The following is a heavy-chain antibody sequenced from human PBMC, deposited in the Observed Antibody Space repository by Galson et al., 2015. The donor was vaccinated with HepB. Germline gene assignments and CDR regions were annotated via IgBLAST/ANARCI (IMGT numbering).Heavy chain of an antibody. CDR1: GFTFSSYS. CDR2: ISSSSSYI. CDR3: ARAGGEQWETGYYYMDV. V-gene: IGHV3-21*01. J-gene: IGHJ6*03. Sequence: LRLSCAASGFTFSSYSMNWVRQAPGKGLEWVSSISSSSSYIYYADSVKGRFTISRDNAKNSLYLQMNSLRAEDTAVYYCARAGGEQWETGYYYMDVWGKGTTVTVSS. D-gene: IGHD1-26*01.